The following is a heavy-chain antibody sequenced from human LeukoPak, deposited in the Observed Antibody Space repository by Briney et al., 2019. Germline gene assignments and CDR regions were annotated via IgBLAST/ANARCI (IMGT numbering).Heavy chain of an antibody. V-gene: IGHV3-74*01. CDR3: TRVYVGSTTTYPYDY. CDR2: INSNDSST. D-gene: IGHD3-16*01. CDR1: GFTLSSYW. J-gene: IGHJ4*02. Sequence: GGSLSLSCAASGFTLSSYWMYCVRQAPGEGLVCGSGINSNDSSTTNADSVMGRFSISRDNAKNTLYLQMNSLRAEDTAVYYCTRVYVGSTTTYPYDYCCWGKLVIVSS.